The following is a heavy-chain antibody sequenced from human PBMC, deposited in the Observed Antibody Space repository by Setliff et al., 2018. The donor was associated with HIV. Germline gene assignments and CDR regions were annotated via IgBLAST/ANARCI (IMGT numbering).Heavy chain of an antibody. CDR1: GGSISSGIYY. J-gene: IGHJ4*02. V-gene: IGHV4-61*02. Sequence: SETLSLTCTVSGGSISSGIYYWSWIRQPAGKGLEWIGRIYTSGTTSYNPSLKSRVSISVDTSKNQFSLNLSSVTAADTAVYYCARCSYDSSGYYYYYFDYWGQGTLVTVSS. CDR2: IYTSGTT. D-gene: IGHD3-22*01. CDR3: ARCSYDSSGYYYYYFDY.